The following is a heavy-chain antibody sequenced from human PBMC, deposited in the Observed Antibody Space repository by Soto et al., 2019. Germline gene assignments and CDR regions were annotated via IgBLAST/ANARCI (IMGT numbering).Heavy chain of an antibody. CDR3: ARDRRGIAAAGSHFDY. V-gene: IGHV3-23*01. CDR1: GFTFSNYA. J-gene: IGHJ4*02. CDR2: ISGSGGST. D-gene: IGHD6-13*01. Sequence: GGSLRLSCAASGFTFSNYAVTWVRQAPGKGLEWVSTISGSGGSTYYADSVKGRFTISRDNSKNTLYLQMNSLRAEDTAVYYCARDRRGIAAAGSHFDYWGQGTLVTVSS.